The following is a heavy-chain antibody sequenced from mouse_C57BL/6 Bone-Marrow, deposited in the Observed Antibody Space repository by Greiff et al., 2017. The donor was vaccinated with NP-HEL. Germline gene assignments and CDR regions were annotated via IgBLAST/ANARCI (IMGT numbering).Heavy chain of an antibody. V-gene: IGHV5-4*01. J-gene: IGHJ2*01. CDR1: GFTFSSYA. D-gene: IGHD2-2*01. CDR2: ISDGGSYT. Sequence: KVVESVGGLVKPGGSLKLSCAASGFTFSSYAMSWVRQTPEKRLEWVATISDGGSYTYYPDNVKGRFTISRDNAKNNLYLQMSHLKSEDTARYYCAKDVGGLPYFDYWGQGTTLTVSS. CDR3: AKDVGGLPYFDY.